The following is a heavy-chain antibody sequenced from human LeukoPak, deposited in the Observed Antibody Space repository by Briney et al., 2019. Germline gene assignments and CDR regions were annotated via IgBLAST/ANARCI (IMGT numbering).Heavy chain of an antibody. CDR1: GFTVNFNY. J-gene: IGHJ4*02. CDR2: IYSGGTT. Sequence: GGSLRLSCAVSGFTVNFNYLTWVRQAPGKGLEWVSIIYSGGTTYYADSVKGRFTISRDNSKNTLYLQMNSLRAEDTAVYYCARDRSSGSYYLFDYWGQGTLVTVPS. D-gene: IGHD1-26*01. V-gene: IGHV3-66*01. CDR3: ARDRSSGSYYLFDY.